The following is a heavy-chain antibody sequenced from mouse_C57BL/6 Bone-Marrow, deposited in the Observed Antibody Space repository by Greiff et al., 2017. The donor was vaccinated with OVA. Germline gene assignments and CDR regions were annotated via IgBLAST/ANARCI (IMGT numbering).Heavy chain of an antibody. CDR1: GFTFSSYG. V-gene: IGHV5-6*01. CDR2: ISSGGSYT. Sequence: EVKLVESGGDLVKPGGSLKLSCAASGFTFSSYGMSWVRQTPDKRLEWVATISSGGSYTYYPDSVKGRFTISRDNAKNTLYLQMSSLKSEDTAMYYCARHLFYAMDYWGQGTSVTVPS. J-gene: IGHJ4*01. CDR3: ARHLFYAMDY.